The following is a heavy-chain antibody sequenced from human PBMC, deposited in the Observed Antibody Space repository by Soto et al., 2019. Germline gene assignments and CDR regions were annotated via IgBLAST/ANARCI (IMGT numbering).Heavy chain of an antibody. D-gene: IGHD4-17*01. CDR3: ARVGRMTTVTNNPDGRDFGYYYGMDV. V-gene: IGHV3-53*01. Sequence: GSLRLCGAAAGLTVSSNYMSWVRQAPGRGLEWVSVIYSGGSTYYADSVKGRFTISRDNSKNTLYLQMNSLRAEDTAVYYCARVGRMTTVTNNPDGRDFGYYYGMDVWGQGTTVTVSS. J-gene: IGHJ6*02. CDR1: GLTVSSNY. CDR2: IYSGGST.